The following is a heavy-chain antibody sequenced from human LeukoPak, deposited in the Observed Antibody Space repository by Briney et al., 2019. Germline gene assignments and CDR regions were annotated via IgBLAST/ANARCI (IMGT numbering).Heavy chain of an antibody. Sequence: LETLSLTCNVSAGSISNYYWTWIRQPPGEGLEWIGYIYYSGSTNYNPSLKSRVTISIDTSKNQFSLKLSSVTAADTAVYYCARETLEGKFDPWGQGILVTVSS. CDR2: IYYSGST. CDR3: ARETLEGKFDP. CDR1: AGSISNYY. J-gene: IGHJ5*02. D-gene: IGHD1-1*01. V-gene: IGHV4-59*01.